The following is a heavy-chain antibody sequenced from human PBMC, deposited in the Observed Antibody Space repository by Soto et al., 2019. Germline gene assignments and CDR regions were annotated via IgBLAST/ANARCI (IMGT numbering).Heavy chain of an antibody. CDR2: INPGNGNT. D-gene: IGHD3-22*01. V-gene: IGHV1-3*01. CDR1: GYRLASYG. J-gene: IGHJ4*02. Sequence: SVEVTWKASGYRLASYGSNWGRQAPGRGLEWMGWINPGNGNTKYSQQFQGRVIIDRDTSASTAYMELSSLRSEDTAVYYCARGGYFDSSNYLAYWGLGTLVTVSS. CDR3: ARGGYFDSSNYLAY.